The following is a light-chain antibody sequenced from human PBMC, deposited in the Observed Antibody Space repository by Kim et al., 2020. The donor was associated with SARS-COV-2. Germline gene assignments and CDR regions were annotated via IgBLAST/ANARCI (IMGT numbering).Light chain of an antibody. Sequence: GDRVTITCQASQDISTYLIWYQQKPGRAPKLLIYDASNLETGVPSRFRGRGSGTDFTFTISGLQPEDIGTYYCQQYDDLPYTFGQGTKLEI. J-gene: IGKJ2*01. CDR1: QDISTY. CDR2: DAS. V-gene: IGKV1-33*01. CDR3: QQYDDLPYT.